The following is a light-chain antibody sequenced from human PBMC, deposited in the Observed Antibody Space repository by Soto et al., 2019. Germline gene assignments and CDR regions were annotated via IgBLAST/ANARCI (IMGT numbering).Light chain of an antibody. CDR1: QSVSSSY. V-gene: IGKV3-20*01. J-gene: IGKJ1*01. Sequence: EIVLTQSPGTLSLSPGERATLSCRASQSVSSSYLAWYQQKPGQAPRLLIYDASSRATGIPDRFSGSGSGTDFTLNISRLEPEDFAVYYCQQYGNLLWTFGQGTRVEMK. CDR2: DAS. CDR3: QQYGNLLWT.